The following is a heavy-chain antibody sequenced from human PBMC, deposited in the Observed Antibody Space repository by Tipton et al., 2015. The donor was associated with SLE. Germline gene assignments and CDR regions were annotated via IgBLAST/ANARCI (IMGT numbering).Heavy chain of an antibody. D-gene: IGHD6-6*01. CDR1: GFTFSSYE. CDR3: ARDPSGVAARYFDY. CDR2: ISSSGSTK. Sequence: SLRLSCAASGFTFSSYEMNWVRQAPGKGLEWVSYISSSGSTKYYADSVKGRFTISRDNSKNTLYLQMNSLRAEDTAVYYCARDPSGVAARYFDYWGQGTLVTVSS. V-gene: IGHV3-48*03. J-gene: IGHJ4*02.